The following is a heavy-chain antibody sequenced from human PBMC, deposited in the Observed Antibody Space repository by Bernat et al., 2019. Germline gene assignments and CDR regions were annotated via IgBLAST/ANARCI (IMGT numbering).Heavy chain of an antibody. Sequence: QVQLVQSGAEVKKPGASVKVYCKASGYTFTSYGISWVRQAPGQGLEWMGWISAYNGNTNYAQKLQGRVTMTTDTSTSTAYMELRSLRSDDTAVYYCARDMDPMSYDSIPHYWGQGTLVTVSS. CDR2: ISAYNGNT. D-gene: IGHD3-22*01. CDR3: ARDMDPMSYDSIPHY. J-gene: IGHJ4*02. V-gene: IGHV1-18*01. CDR1: GYTFTSYG.